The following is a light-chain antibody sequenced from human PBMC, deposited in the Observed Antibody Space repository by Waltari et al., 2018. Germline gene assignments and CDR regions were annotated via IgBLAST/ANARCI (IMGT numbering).Light chain of an antibody. CDR3: CSYAGSYTLV. Sequence: QYALTQPRSVSGSPGQSVTISCTGTSSDVGGYNYVAWYQQHPGKAPKLMIYDVSKRPSGVPDRFSGSKSVNTASLTISGLQAEDEADYYCCSYAGSYTLVFGGGTKLTVL. V-gene: IGLV2-11*01. CDR1: SSDVGGYNY. CDR2: DVS. J-gene: IGLJ2*01.